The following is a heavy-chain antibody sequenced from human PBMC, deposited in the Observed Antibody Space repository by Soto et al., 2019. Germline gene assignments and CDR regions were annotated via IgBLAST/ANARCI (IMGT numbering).Heavy chain of an antibody. J-gene: IGHJ6*02. CDR1: GGTFSSYA. CDR2: IIPIFGTA. CDR3: ASEYSIGVDYYYGMDV. Sequence: QVQLVQSGAEVKKPGSSVKVSCKASGGTFSSYAISWVRQAPGQGLEWMGGIIPIFGTANYAQKFQGRVTIPADESTSTAYMELSSLRSEDTAVYYCASEYSIGVDYYYGMDVWGQGTTVTVSS. D-gene: IGHD4-4*01. V-gene: IGHV1-69*12.